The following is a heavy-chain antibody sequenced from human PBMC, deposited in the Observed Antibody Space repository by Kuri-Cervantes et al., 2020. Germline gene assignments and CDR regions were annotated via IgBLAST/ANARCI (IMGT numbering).Heavy chain of an antibody. CDR2: ISSSGGTT. D-gene: IGHD2-2*01. Sequence: GESLKISCAASGFTFSSYAMHWVRQAPGKRLEYVSAISSSGGTTYYADSVKGRFTISRDNSKNTLYLQMGSLRAEDMAVYYCARDSYCSRTNCYAPLEHWGQGTLVTVSS. CDR3: ARDSYCSRTNCYAPLEH. CDR1: GFTFSSYA. V-gene: IGHV3-64*02. J-gene: IGHJ4*02.